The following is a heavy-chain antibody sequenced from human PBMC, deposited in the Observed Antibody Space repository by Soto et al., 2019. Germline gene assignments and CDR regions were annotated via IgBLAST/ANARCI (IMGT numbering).Heavy chain of an antibody. CDR3: VRGVLS. J-gene: IGHJ1*01. Sequence: QVQLQESGPGLVKASQILSLSCNVSDGSISSGGYYWTWIRQHPGKGLEWIGNIHHSGSTFYNPSLKSRVSISVDTSKNQYSLKLSSVTAADTAVHFCVRGVLSWGQGILVTVSS. V-gene: IGHV4-31*03. D-gene: IGHD3-10*01. CDR1: DGSISSGGYY. CDR2: IHHSGST.